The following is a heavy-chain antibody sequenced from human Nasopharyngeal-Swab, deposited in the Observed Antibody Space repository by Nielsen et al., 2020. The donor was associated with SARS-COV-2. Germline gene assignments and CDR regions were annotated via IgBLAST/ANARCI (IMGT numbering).Heavy chain of an antibody. CDR3: ARDRRGGSYSSFDY. CDR1: GFTFSDYY. CDR2: ISSSSSYI. V-gene: IGHV3-11*06. J-gene: IGHJ4*02. D-gene: IGHD1-26*01. Sequence: GESLKISCAASGFTFSDYYMSWIRQAPGKGLEWVSSISSSSSYIYYADSVKGRFTISRDNAKNSLYLQMNSLRAEDTAVYYCARDRRGGSYSSFDYWGQGTLVTVSS.